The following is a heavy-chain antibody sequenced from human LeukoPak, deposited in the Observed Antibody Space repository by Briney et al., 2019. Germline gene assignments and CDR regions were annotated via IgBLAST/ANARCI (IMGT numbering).Heavy chain of an antibody. CDR1: GYTFTGYY. V-gene: IGHV1-2*06. J-gene: IGHJ6*02. Sequence: ASVKVSCKASGYTFTGYYMHWVRQAPGQGLEWMGRINPNSGGTNYAQKFQGRVTMTRDTSICTAYMELSRLRSDDTAVYYCARCQPGPYYYDSSGYYPSPYGMDVWGQGTTVTVSS. CDR2: INPNSGGT. D-gene: IGHD3-22*01. CDR3: ARCQPGPYYYDSSGYYPSPYGMDV.